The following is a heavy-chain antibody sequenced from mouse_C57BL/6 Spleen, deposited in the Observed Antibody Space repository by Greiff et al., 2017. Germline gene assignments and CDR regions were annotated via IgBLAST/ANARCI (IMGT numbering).Heavy chain of an antibody. Sequence: QVQLQQSDAELVKPGASVKISCKVSGYTFTDHTIHWMKQRPEQGLEWIGYIYPSDGSTKYNAKFKGKATVTADKSASTAYIQLTLLTSEDSAVYFCAKRFGYYEGYAMDYLGQGTSVTFSS. CDR2: IYPSDGST. D-gene: IGHD2-3*01. V-gene: IGHV1-78*01. CDR1: GYTFTDHT. CDR3: AKRFGYYEGYAMDY. J-gene: IGHJ4*01.